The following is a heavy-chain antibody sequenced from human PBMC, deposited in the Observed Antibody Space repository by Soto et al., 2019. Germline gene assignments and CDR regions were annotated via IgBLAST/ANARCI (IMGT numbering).Heavy chain of an antibody. V-gene: IGHV2-26*01. CDR2: IFSNDEK. CDR1: GFSLSNGRMG. CDR3: ARIRIAAAGWYFDY. D-gene: IGHD6-13*01. Sequence: QVTLKESGPVLVKPAETLTLTCTVSGFSLSNGRMGVSWIRQPPGKALEWLAHIFSNDEKSYSTSLKSRLTISKDTSKSQVVLTMTNMDPVDTATYYCARIRIAAAGWYFDYWGQGTLVTVSS. J-gene: IGHJ4*02.